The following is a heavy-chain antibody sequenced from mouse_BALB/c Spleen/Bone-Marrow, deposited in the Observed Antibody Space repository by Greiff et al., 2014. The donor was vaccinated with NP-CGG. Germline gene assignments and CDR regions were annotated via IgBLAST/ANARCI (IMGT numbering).Heavy chain of an antibody. CDR3: ARRDWDAFAY. D-gene: IGHD4-1*01. Sequence: EVQLVESGPGLVKPSQSLSLTCTVTGYSITSDYAWNWIRQFPGNKLEWMGYISYSGSNSYNPSLKSRISITRDTSKNQFFLQLNSVTTEDTATYYCARRDWDAFAYWGQGTLVTVSA. CDR1: GYSITSDYA. V-gene: IGHV3-2*02. J-gene: IGHJ3*01. CDR2: ISYSGSN.